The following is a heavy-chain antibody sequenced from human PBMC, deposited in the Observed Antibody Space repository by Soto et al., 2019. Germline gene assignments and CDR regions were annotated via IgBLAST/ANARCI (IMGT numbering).Heavy chain of an antibody. CDR3: AGASGYSRIGYYYYYMDV. Sequence: GGSLRLSCAASGFTFSDYYMSWIRQAPGKGLEWVSYISSSGSTIYYADSVKGRFTISRDNAKNSLYLQMNSLRAEDTAVYYCAGASGYSRIGYYYYYMDVWGKGTTVTVSS. D-gene: IGHD3-3*01. V-gene: IGHV3-11*01. CDR1: GFTFSDYY. J-gene: IGHJ6*03. CDR2: ISSSGSTI.